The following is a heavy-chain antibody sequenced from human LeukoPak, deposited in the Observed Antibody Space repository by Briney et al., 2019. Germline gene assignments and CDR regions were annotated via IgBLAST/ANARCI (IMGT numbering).Heavy chain of an antibody. Sequence: SETLSLTCAVYGGSFSGYYWSWIRQPPGKGLEWVGEINHSGSTNYNLPPKSRVTVSVATSKNQFTLRLSSVTAAGTAVYYCARGGMTTVPDHPTDYYYMDVWGKGTTVTVSS. CDR1: GGSFSGYY. CDR3: ARGGMTTVPDHPTDYYYMDV. CDR2: INHSGST. D-gene: IGHD4-17*01. V-gene: IGHV4-34*01. J-gene: IGHJ6*03.